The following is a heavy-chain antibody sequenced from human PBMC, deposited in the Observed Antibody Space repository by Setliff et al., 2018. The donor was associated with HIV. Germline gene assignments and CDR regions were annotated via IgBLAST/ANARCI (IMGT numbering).Heavy chain of an antibody. Sequence: SETLSLTCTVSGGSISSHYWSYIRQPPGKGLEWIGYIYSSGTTNYNPSLRSRVTISVDTSKNQFSLKLNSVTTADTAIYFCARVSRLHPFDPWGQGTLVTVSS. J-gene: IGHJ5*02. D-gene: IGHD2-15*01. CDR3: ARVSRLHPFDP. CDR1: GGSISSHY. V-gene: IGHV4-59*11. CDR2: IYSSGTT.